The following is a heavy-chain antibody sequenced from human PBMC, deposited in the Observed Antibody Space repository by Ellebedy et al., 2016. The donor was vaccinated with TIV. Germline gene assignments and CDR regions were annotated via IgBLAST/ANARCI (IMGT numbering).Heavy chain of an antibody. V-gene: IGHV3-30*04. D-gene: IGHD6-19*01. J-gene: IGHJ4*02. Sequence: GESLKISCAASGFTFSHYAMHWVRQAPGKGLEWVAEVSYDGNTKYYTDSVKGRFTISRDNSKNTLYLQMNSLRAEDTAVYYCPYSSGWYKFDDWGQGILVTVSS. CDR2: VSYDGNTK. CDR3: PYSSGWYKFDD. CDR1: GFTFSHYA.